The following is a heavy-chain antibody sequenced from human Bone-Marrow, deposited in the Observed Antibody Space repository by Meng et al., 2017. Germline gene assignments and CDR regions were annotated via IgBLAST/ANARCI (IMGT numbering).Heavy chain of an antibody. CDR1: GYTFTSYG. Sequence: VHWGQADAVGKKPGASGKVSCKASGYTFTSYGISWVRQAPGQGLEWMGWISAYNGNTNYAQKLQGRVTMTTDTSTSTAYMELRSLRSDDTAVYYCARDRSTRGGYDYWGQGTLVTVSS. V-gene: IGHV1-18*01. CDR3: ARDRSTRGGYDY. D-gene: IGHD3-16*01. J-gene: IGHJ4*02. CDR2: ISAYNGNT.